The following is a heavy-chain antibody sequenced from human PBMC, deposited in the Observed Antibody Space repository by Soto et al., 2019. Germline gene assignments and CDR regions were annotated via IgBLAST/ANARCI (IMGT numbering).Heavy chain of an antibody. CDR3: ARGDTRGVAGVRDY. J-gene: IGHJ4*02. V-gene: IGHV1-18*01. Sequence: QVQLVQSGPEVKKPGASVKVSCKASGNTFDSHGFSWVRQAHGQGLEWMGWISGFNVHTKYALKFQGRVTLTTDTATSTAYMVLRSLRSDDTPVYFCARGDTRGVAGVRDYWVQGTRVTVSS. CDR2: ISGFNVHT. CDR1: GNTFDSHG. D-gene: IGHD3-10*01.